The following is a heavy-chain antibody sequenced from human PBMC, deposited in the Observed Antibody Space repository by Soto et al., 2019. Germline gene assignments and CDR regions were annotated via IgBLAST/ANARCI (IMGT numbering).Heavy chain of an antibody. D-gene: IGHD5-18*01. V-gene: IGHV3-30-3*01. CDR1: GFTFSSYA. J-gene: IGHJ5*02. CDR2: ISYDGSNK. Sequence: GGSLRLSCAASGFTFSSYAMHWARQAPVKGLEWVAVISYDGSNKYYADSVKGRFTISRDNSKNTLYLQMNSLRAEDTAVYYCARPRGYSYASNWFDPWGQGTLVTVSS. CDR3: ARPRGYSYASNWFDP.